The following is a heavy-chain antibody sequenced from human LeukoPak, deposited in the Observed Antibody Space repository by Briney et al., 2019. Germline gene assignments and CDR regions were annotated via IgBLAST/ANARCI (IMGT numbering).Heavy chain of an antibody. CDR3: AREVGSGNSDRYFDS. J-gene: IGHJ4*02. CDR2: ISGSGGST. CDR1: GFTFSSYA. V-gene: IGHV3-23*01. D-gene: IGHD3-10*01. Sequence: GGSLRLSCEASGFTFSSYAMSWVRQAPGKGLEWFSAISGSGGSTYYADSVKGRFTISRDNAKHTLYLQMNSLRAEDTAVYYCAREVGSGNSDRYFDSWGQGTLVPVSS.